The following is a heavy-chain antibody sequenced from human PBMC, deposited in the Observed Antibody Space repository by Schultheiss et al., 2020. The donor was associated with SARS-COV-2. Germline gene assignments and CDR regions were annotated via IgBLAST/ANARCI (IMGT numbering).Heavy chain of an antibody. CDR2: ISYDGSNK. CDR3: AKVWQQLDY. V-gene: IGHV3-30*18. Sequence: GGSLRLSCAASGFTFSSYSMNWVRQAPGKGLEWVAVISYDGSNKYYADSVKGRFTISRDNAKNSLYLQMNSLRAEDTAVYYCAKVWQQLDYWGQGTLVTVSS. CDR1: GFTFSSYS. D-gene: IGHD6-13*01. J-gene: IGHJ4*02.